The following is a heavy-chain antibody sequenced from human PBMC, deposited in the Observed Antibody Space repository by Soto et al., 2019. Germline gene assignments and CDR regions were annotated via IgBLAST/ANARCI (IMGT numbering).Heavy chain of an antibody. Sequence: QVQLVESGGGVVQPGRSLRLSCAASGFTFTSYGMHWVRQAPGKGLEWVAVISYDGSNKYYADSVKGRFTISRDKSKNAGYLQMNSLRAEDTAVYYCAKADYYDSSGYYSPLYYYYGMDVWGQGTTVTVSS. CDR2: ISYDGSNK. CDR1: GFTFTSYG. J-gene: IGHJ6*02. D-gene: IGHD3-22*01. V-gene: IGHV3-30*18. CDR3: AKADYYDSSGYYSPLYYYYGMDV.